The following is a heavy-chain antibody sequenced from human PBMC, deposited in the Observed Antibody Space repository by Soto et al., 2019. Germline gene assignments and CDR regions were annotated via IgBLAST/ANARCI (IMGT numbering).Heavy chain of an antibody. Sequence: SETLSLTCSVSYDSITRYSWAWVRQPPGKGLEWIGSVYYRGRSYSKSSVKSRVTISVDTSKNRFSLSLNSVTASDTAVYFCVSQRTTVPTQAYFDYWGPGALVTVSS. V-gene: IGHV4-39*01. D-gene: IGHD4-17*01. J-gene: IGHJ4*02. CDR1: YDSITRYS. CDR2: VYYRGRS. CDR3: VSQRTTVPTQAYFDY.